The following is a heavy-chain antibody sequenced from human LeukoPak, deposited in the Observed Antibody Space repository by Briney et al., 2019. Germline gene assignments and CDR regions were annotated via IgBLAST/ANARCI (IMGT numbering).Heavy chain of an antibody. J-gene: IGHJ4*02. CDR1: GFTFSSYG. CDR3: ARESESSGWYDY. V-gene: IGHV3-30*03. CDR2: ISYDGSNK. D-gene: IGHD6-19*01. Sequence: PGGSLRLSCAASGFTFSSYGMHWVRQAPGKGLEWVAVISYDGSNKYYADSVKGRFTISRDNSKNTLYLQMNSLRSDDTALYYCARESESSGWYDYWGQGTLVTVSS.